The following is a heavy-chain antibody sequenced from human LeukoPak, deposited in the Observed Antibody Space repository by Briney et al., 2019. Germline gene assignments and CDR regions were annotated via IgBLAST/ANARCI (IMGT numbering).Heavy chain of an antibody. J-gene: IGHJ4*02. CDR2: ISGDGTTT. CDR3: ARDGTFDN. Sequence: GGSLRLSCAASGFTFRNYWMHWIRQGPGKELVWVSRISGDGTTTNYADSTQGRFTISRDNAKNTLYLQMNSLRVEDTALYYCARDGTFDNWGQGTLVTVSS. CDR1: GFTFRNYW. V-gene: IGHV3-74*01. D-gene: IGHD6-13*01.